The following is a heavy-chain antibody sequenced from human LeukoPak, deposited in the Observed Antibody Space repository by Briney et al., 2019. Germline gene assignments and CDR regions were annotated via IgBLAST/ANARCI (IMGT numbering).Heavy chain of an antibody. D-gene: IGHD2-15*01. CDR1: GGSISSGGYS. CDR2: IYYSGST. J-gene: IGHJ3*02. Sequence: PSQTLSLTCAVSGGSISSGGYSWSWIRQPPGKGLEWIGYIYYSGSTNYNPSLKSRVTISVDTSKNQFSLKLSSVTAADTAVYYCARSEPVVVVVAAGTDAFDIWGQGTMVTVSS. CDR3: ARSEPVVVVVAAGTDAFDI. V-gene: IGHV4-30-4*07.